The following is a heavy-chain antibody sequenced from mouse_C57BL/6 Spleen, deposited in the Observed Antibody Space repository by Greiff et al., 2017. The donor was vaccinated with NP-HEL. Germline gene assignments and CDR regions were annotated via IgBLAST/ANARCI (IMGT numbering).Heavy chain of an antibody. CDR2: ISSGSSTI. CDR3: AREGYYGNYPLAY. D-gene: IGHD2-1*01. J-gene: IGHJ3*01. CDR1: GFTFSDYG. V-gene: IGHV5-17*01. Sequence: DVMLVESGGGLVKPGGSLKLSCAASGFTFSDYGMHWVRQAPEKGLEWVAYISSGSSTIYYADTVKGRFTISRDNAKNTLFLQMTSLRSEDTAMYYCAREGYYGNYPLAYWGQGTLVTVSA.